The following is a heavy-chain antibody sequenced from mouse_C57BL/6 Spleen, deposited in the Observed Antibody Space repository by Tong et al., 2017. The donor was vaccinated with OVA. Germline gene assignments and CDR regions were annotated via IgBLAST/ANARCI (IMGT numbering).Heavy chain of an antibody. Sequence: ELMKPGASVKISCKATGYTFSSYWINWIKQRPGQGLEWIGRIAPGSGSTYYNEMFKGKATLTVDTSSSTAFIQLSSMSSGDSADYFCARNGSFDYWSQGASLTVSS. CDR2: IAPGSGST. CDR3: ARNGSFDY. V-gene: IGHV1S41*01. CDR1: GYTFSSYW. J-gene: IGHJ2*02.